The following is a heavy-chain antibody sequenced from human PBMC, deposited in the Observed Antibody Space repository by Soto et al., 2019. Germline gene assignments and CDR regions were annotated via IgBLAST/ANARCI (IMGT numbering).Heavy chain of an antibody. CDR1: GGSISSSSYY. D-gene: IGHD3-3*01. CDR3: ARHNEWLSYFDY. CDR2: IYYSGST. J-gene: IGHJ4*02. Sequence: PSETLSLTCTVSGGSISSSSYYWGWIRQPPGKGLEWIGSIYYSGSTYYNPSLKSRVTISVDTSKNQFSLKLSSVTAADTAVYYCARHNEWLSYFDYWGQGTLVTVSS. V-gene: IGHV4-39*01.